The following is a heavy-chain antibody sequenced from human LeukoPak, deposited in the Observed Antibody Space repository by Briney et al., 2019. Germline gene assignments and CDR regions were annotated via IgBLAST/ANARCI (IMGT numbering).Heavy chain of an antibody. D-gene: IGHD2-21*02. V-gene: IGHV3-64*01. J-gene: IGHJ4*02. Sequence: GGSLRPSCAASGFTFSSYAMHWVRQAPGKGLEYVSAISSNGGSTYYANSVKGRFTISRDNSKNTLYLQMGSLRAEDMAVYYCAREGARVTPFDYWGQGTLVTVSS. CDR1: GFTFSSYA. CDR3: AREGARVTPFDY. CDR2: ISSNGGST.